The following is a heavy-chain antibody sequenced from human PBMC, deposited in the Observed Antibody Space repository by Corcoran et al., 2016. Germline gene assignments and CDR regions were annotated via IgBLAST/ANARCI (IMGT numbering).Heavy chain of an antibody. CDR2: INPNRGGT. J-gene: IGHJ4*02. CDR3: AGVRFKVRDLLFDF. Sequence: QVQLVQSGAEVKKPGASVKVSCKASGYTFTGYYMHWVRQAPGQGLEWMGWINPNRGGTNYAQKFQGRVTMTRATSISTAYIELSRLRSDDTAVYYYAGVRFKVRDLLFDFWGQGTPVTVSS. D-gene: IGHD3-16*01. CDR1: GYTFTGYY. V-gene: IGHV1-2*02.